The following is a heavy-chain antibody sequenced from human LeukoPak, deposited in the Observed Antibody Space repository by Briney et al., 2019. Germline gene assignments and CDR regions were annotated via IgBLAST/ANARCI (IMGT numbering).Heavy chain of an antibody. V-gene: IGHV4-59*01. CDR1: CGFISSYY. Sequence: SEILSLSCTVSCGFISSYYWRWLRQPPGKGLEWGGYNPYSWSTNYNPSLQSRVTISVDKSKNQFSLKLSTVTAADTAVYYCARGWGSLIRGVYYFGYWGQGTLVTVSS. J-gene: IGHJ4*02. CDR3: ARGWGSLIRGVYYFGY. D-gene: IGHD3-10*01. CDR2: NPYSWST.